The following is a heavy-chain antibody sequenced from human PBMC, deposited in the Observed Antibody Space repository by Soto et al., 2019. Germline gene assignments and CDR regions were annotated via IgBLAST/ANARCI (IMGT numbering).Heavy chain of an antibody. V-gene: IGHV2-5*02. Sequence: QITLKESGPTLVKPTQTLTLTCTFSGFSLNTYGVGVGWIRQPPGKALEWLALIYWDDDKRYSPSLKSRLTITKETSKNQVVLTITNMDPVDTVTYYCARALGSWGAYYFDYWGQGTLVTVSS. CDR2: IYWDDDK. D-gene: IGHD3-16*01. CDR1: GFSLNTYGVG. CDR3: ARALGSWGAYYFDY. J-gene: IGHJ4*02.